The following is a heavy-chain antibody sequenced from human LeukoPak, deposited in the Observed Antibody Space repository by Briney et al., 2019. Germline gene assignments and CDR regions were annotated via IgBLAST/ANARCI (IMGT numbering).Heavy chain of an antibody. CDR2: INPNSGGT. J-gene: IGHJ4*02. CDR1: GYTFTGYY. V-gene: IGHV1-2*04. Sequence: GASVKVSCKASGYTFTGYYMHWVRQAPGQGLEWMGWINPNSGGTNYAQKFQGWVTMTRDTSISTAYMELSRLRSDDTAVYYCARDCGGSSGSDPLDSWGQGTLVTVSS. D-gene: IGHD6-19*01. CDR3: ARDCGGSSGSDPLDS.